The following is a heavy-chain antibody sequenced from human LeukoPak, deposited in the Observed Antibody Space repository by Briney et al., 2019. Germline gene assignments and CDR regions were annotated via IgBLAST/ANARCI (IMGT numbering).Heavy chain of an antibody. Sequence: ASVKVSCKASGYTFTSYYMHWVRQAPGQGLEWMGIINPSGGSTSYAQKFQGRVTMTRDMSTSTVYMELSSLRSGDTAVYYCARDDPDSGSYSSGGLFDYWGQGTLVTVSS. CDR1: GYTFTSYY. CDR3: ARDDPDSGSYSSGGLFDY. D-gene: IGHD1-26*01. CDR2: INPSGGST. V-gene: IGHV1-46*01. J-gene: IGHJ4*02.